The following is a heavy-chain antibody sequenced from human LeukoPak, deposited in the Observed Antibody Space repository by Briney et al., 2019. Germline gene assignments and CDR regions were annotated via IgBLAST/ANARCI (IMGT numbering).Heavy chain of an antibody. V-gene: IGHV1-8*03. D-gene: IGHD3-10*01. CDR3: ARHYGSGSYDN. Sequence: ASVKVSCKASGYTFTGYYMHWVRQAPGQGLEWMGWINPNSGNTGYAQKFQGRVTITRNTSISTAYMELSSLRSEDTAVYYCARHYGSGSYDNWGQGTLVTVSS. CDR1: GYTFTGYY. J-gene: IGHJ4*02. CDR2: INPNSGNT.